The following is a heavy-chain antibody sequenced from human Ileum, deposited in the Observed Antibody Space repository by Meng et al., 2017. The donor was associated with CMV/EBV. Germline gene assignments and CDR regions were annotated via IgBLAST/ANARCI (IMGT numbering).Heavy chain of an antibody. CDR3: ARRYYGRLDY. V-gene: IGHV3-72*01. D-gene: IGHD3-3*01. J-gene: IGHJ4*02. Sequence: FEVSGLAFSDTYMDWVRQAPGKGLGWVGRMGSKANSYSTEYAASLQGRFTISRDDSKNSLYLEMNSLEIEDTAVYYCARRYYGRLDYWGKGTLVTVSS. CDR2: MGSKANSYST. CDR1: GLAFSDTY.